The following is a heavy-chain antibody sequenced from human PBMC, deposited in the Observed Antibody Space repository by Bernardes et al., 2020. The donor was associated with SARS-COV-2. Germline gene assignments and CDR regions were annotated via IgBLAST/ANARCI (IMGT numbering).Heavy chain of an antibody. CDR1: GFTFSSYS. Sequence: VGSLIRSCAASGFTFSSYSMNWVRQAPGQGLEWVSSISSSSSYIYYADSVKGRFTISRDNAKNSLYLQMNSLRAEDTAVYYCAREGGIGPYCSGGSCYGNWFDPWGQGTLVTVSS. CDR3: AREGGIGPYCSGGSCYGNWFDP. D-gene: IGHD2-15*01. CDR2: ISSSSSYI. V-gene: IGHV3-21*01. J-gene: IGHJ5*02.